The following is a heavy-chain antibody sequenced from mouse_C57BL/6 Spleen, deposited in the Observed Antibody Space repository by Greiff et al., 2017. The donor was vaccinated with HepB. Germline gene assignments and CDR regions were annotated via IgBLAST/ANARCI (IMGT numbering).Heavy chain of an antibody. J-gene: IGHJ1*03. V-gene: IGHV1-62-2*01. CDR3: ARHAYYYGSSSNWYFDD. Sequence: QVQLQQSGAELVKPGASVKLSCKASGYTFTEYTIHWVKQRSGQGLEWIGWFYPGSGSIKYNEKFKDKATLTADKSSSTVYMELSRLTSEDSAVFFCARHAYYYGSSSNWYFDDWGTGTTVTVSS. CDR1: GYTFTEYT. D-gene: IGHD1-1*01. CDR2: FYPGSGSI.